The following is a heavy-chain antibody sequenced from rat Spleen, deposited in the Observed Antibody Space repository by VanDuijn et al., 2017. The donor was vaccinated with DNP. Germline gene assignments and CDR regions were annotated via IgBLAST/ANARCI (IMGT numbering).Heavy chain of an antibody. CDR1: GYSTTNNY. Sequence: EVQLQESGPGLVKPSQSLSLPCSVTGYSTTNNYGGWIRKFPGNKMEWIGHISYSGTTTYNPSLKGRLSITRDTSKNHFFLQLNSVTTEDTATYYCARWTYYFDYWGQGVMVTVSS. CDR3: ARWTYYFDY. CDR2: ISYSGTT. J-gene: IGHJ2*01. V-gene: IGHV3-1*01.